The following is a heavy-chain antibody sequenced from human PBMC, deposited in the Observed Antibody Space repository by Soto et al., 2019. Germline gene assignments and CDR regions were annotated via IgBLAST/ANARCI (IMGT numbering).Heavy chain of an antibody. Sequence: ASVKVSCKTSESTFSRYSIHWVRQVPGQRPEWMGWIHAASGVTQYSQKLQGRVTMTTDTSTSTAYMELRSLGSDDTAVYYCARDSTYSSSDYWGQGTLVTVSS. V-gene: IGHV1-3*01. J-gene: IGHJ4*02. CDR2: IHAASGVT. CDR1: ESTFSRYS. CDR3: ARDSTYSSSDY. D-gene: IGHD6-6*01.